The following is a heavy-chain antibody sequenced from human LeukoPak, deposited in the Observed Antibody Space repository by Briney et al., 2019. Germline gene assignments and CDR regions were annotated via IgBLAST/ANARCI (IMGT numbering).Heavy chain of an antibody. V-gene: IGHV3-49*04. D-gene: IGHD3-16*01. Sequence: PGGSLRLSCAASGFSFGDYAMSWVRQAPGKGLEWVGLIRTEAYDGATDYAASVKGRFTISRDDSKNIAYLQMNSLKTEDTAVYYCARTFGYYYFYMDVWGKGTTVTVSS. J-gene: IGHJ6*03. CDR1: GFSFGDYA. CDR2: IRTEAYDGAT. CDR3: ARTFGYYYFYMDV.